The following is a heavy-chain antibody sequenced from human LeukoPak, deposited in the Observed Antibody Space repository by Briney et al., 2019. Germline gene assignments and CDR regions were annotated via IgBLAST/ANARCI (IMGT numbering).Heavy chain of an antibody. J-gene: IGHJ4*02. CDR2: ISSSSSYI. V-gene: IGHV3-21*01. Sequence: GGSLRLSCAASGFTFSSFSMNWVRQAPGKGLEWVSSISSSSSYIYYADSVKGRFTISRDNAKNSLYLQMNSLRAEDTAVYYCARGSERLFDYWGQGTLVTVSS. CDR3: ARGSERLFDY. CDR1: GFTFSSFS. D-gene: IGHD1-26*01.